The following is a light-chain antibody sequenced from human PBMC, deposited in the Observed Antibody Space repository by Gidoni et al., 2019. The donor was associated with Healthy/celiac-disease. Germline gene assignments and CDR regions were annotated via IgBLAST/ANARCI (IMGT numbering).Light chain of an antibody. V-gene: IGKV1-9*01. J-gene: IGKJ4*01. CDR2: AAS. CDR3: QQLNSYPLT. Sequence: DIQLTQSPSFLSASVGDRVTITCRASQGISSYVAWYQQQPGKAPKLLIYAASTLQSGVPSRFSGSGSGTEFTLTISSLQPEDFATYYCQQLNSYPLTFGGRTKVEIK. CDR1: QGISSY.